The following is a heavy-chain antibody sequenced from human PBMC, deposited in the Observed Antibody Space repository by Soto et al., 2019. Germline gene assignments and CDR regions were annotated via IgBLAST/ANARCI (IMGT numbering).Heavy chain of an antibody. Sequence: QVQLQESGPGLVKPSETLSLTCTVSGGSISGYYWTWIRQPPRKGLGWIGYIYYSGTTNYDPSLTSRVTMSVDTSNNQFSPKLSSVTAADTAVYYCARLTGGAYLSFYYYIGVWGKWTTVTVSS. V-gene: IGHV4-59*01. CDR3: ARLTGGAYLSFYYYIGV. J-gene: IGHJ6*03. D-gene: IGHD2-8*02. CDR1: GGSISGYY. CDR2: IYYSGTT.